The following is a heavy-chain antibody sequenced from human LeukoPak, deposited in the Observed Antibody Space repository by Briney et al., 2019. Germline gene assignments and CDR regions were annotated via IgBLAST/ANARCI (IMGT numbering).Heavy chain of an antibody. CDR1: GYTFTDYY. J-gene: IGHJ5*02. V-gene: IGHV1-2*02. D-gene: IGHD3/OR15-3a*01. Sequence: ASVKVSCKASGYTFTDYYMHWVRQAPGQGLEWMGFINPTTGGTNYAQRFQGRVTMTRDTSISTTYMELNRLKSDDTAVNYCARGLDLWGQGTLVSVSS. CDR2: INPTTGGT. CDR3: ARGLDL.